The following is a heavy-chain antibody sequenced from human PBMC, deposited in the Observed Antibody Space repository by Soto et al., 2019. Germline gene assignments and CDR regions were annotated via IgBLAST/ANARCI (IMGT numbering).Heavy chain of an antibody. CDR1: GFTFGEYA. CDR2: IRSKTYGGTT. Sequence: GGSLRLSCTASGFTFGEYAMTWFRQAPGKGLEWVGFIRSKTYGGTTEYAASVKGRFTISRDDSKSIAYLQMNSLKTEDTAVYYCTRIRGSCTNGVCSDLDYWGQGTLVTVSS. D-gene: IGHD2-8*01. V-gene: IGHV3-49*03. J-gene: IGHJ4*02. CDR3: TRIRGSCTNGVCSDLDY.